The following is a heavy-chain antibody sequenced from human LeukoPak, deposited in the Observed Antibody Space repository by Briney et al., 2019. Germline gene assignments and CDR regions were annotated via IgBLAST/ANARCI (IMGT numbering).Heavy chain of an antibody. CDR3: ARDQYCSSTSCYHSAFDI. CDR2: ISYDGSNK. D-gene: IGHD2-2*01. J-gene: IGHJ3*02. CDR1: GFTLSSYA. V-gene: IGHV3-30*04. Sequence: QPGRSLRLSCAASGFTLSSYAMHWVRQAPGKGLEWVAVISYDGSNKYYADSVKGRFTISRDNSKNTLYLQMNSLRAEDTAVYYCARDQYCSSTSCYHSAFDIWGQGTMVTVSS.